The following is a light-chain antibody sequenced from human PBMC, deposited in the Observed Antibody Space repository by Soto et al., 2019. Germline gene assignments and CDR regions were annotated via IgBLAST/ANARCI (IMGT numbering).Light chain of an antibody. V-gene: IGKV1-17*01. J-gene: IGKJ1*01. CDR2: VAS. CDR1: QAIRND. CDR3: LQHDTYPWT. Sequence: DIQMTQSPSSLSASVGDRVTITCRASQAIRNDVGWYQQKPGTDPKRLIYVASRLEGGVPSRFRGSGCGTEFTLTIRGLQPEDFATYYCLQHDTYPWTFGQGPRVEIK.